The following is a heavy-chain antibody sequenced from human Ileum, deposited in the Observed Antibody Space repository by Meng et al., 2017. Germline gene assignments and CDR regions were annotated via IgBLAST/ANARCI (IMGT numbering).Heavy chain of an antibody. Sequence: QIQPSVPGHVNPSPTLSPTWAQSGDSVFSDRGAWNWIRQSPSRGLEWLGRTFYRSKWNDDFAESVKSRITITTDTSKNQFSLQLNSVTPEDTAVYYCARGWYSSGFHSWGQGTLVTVSS. J-gene: IGHJ4*02. D-gene: IGHD6-19*01. CDR2: TFYRSKWND. CDR1: GDSVFSDRGA. V-gene: IGHV6-1*01. CDR3: ARGWYSSGFHS.